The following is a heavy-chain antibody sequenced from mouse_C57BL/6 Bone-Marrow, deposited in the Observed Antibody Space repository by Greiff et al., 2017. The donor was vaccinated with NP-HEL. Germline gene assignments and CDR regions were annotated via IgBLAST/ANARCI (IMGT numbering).Heavy chain of an antibody. CDR1: GYTFTDHT. J-gene: IGHJ3*01. Sequence: VQLQQSDAELVKPGASVKISCKASGYTFTDHTMHWMKQRPEQGLEWIGYIYPRDGSTKYNEKFKGKATLTADKSSSTAYMQLNSLTSEDAAVYFCAREDYDYGGFAYWGQGALVTVSA. V-gene: IGHV1-78*01. D-gene: IGHD2-4*01. CDR2: IYPRDGST. CDR3: AREDYDYGGFAY.